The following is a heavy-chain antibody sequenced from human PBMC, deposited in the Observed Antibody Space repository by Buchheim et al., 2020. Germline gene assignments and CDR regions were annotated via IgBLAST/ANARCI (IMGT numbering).Heavy chain of an antibody. D-gene: IGHD1-1*01. V-gene: IGHV4-39*01. J-gene: IGHJ6*02. Sequence: QLQLQESGPGLVKPSETLSLMCSVAGGSIRSSSHYWGWFRQPPGKGLEWIGSIYYTGSTGYNSSLKSRVTISIDTSKNQFSLKLSSATAADTALYYCARHGNYYYYGMDVWGQGTT. CDR2: IYYTGST. CDR3: ARHGNYYYYGMDV. CDR1: GGSIRSSSHY.